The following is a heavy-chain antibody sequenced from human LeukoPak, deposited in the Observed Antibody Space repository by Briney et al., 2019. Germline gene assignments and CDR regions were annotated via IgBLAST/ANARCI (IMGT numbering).Heavy chain of an antibody. Sequence: PSETLSLXCTVSGGSISSSSYYWGWIRQPPGKGLEWIGSIYYSGSTYNNPSLKSRVTISVDTSKNQFSLKLSSVTAADTAVYYCARRPRDSSSWYPFDYWGQGTLVTVSS. CDR3: ARRPRDSSSWYPFDY. V-gene: IGHV4-39*01. CDR2: IYYSGST. J-gene: IGHJ4*02. CDR1: GGSISSSSYY. D-gene: IGHD6-13*01.